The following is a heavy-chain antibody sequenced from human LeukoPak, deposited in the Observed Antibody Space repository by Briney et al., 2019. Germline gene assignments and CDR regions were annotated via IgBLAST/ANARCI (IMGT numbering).Heavy chain of an antibody. V-gene: IGHV3-74*01. D-gene: IGHD1-1*01. Sequence: PGGSLRLSCAASGFTFDDYTMHWVRQAPGKGLVWVSRINGDGRTTSYADSVKGRFTISRDNAKNTLYLQMNSLRAEDTAVYYCAGGATGTDAFDIWGQGTVVTVSS. CDR1: GFTFDDYT. CDR3: AGGATGTDAFDI. J-gene: IGHJ3*02. CDR2: INGDGRTT.